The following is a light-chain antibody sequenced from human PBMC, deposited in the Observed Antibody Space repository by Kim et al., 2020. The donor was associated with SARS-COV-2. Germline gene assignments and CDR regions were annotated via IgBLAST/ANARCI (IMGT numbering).Light chain of an antibody. CDR3: SSYTTSATYV. V-gene: IGLV2-14*04. CDR2: DVI. J-gene: IGLJ1*01. CDR1: SRDVGGYNS. Sequence: GQPMTSSCTGTSRDVGGYNSVSWYQQHPGKAPKLMIYDVIKRPSGVSHRFSGSKSGNAAALTISRLQAEDEADYYCSSYTTSATYVFGTGTKVTVL.